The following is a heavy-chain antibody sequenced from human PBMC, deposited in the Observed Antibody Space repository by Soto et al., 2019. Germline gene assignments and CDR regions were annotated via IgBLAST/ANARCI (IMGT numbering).Heavy chain of an antibody. V-gene: IGHV3-23*01. J-gene: IGHJ4*02. CDR3: AKARCTTSNCYVPDY. D-gene: IGHD2-8*01. Sequence: SLRLSCAASGFSFSTYTMSWVRRAPGKGLEWVSAISGSGGSPSYADSVQGRFTISRDNPKKTLYLQMNSLRAEDTAVYYCAKARCTTSNCYVPDYWGQGNLVTVSS. CDR2: ISGSGGSP. CDR1: GFSFSTYT.